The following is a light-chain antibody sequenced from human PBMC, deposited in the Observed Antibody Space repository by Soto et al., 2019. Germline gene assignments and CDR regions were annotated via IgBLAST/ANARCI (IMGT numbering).Light chain of an antibody. CDR2: GAS. CDR3: QQYVSSVT. CDR1: QSVDSSF. J-gene: IGKJ1*01. Sequence: EIVLTQSPGSLSLSPGERATLSCSASQSVDSSFFAWYQQKPGQAPRLLIYGASNRATGIPDRFSGRGSGTDFTLIITRLEPEDLAVYYCQQYVSSVTFGQGTKVEIK. V-gene: IGKV3-20*01.